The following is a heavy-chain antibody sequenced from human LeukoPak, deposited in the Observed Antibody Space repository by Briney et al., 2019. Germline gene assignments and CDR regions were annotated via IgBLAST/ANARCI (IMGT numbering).Heavy chain of an antibody. V-gene: IGHV4-59*01. CDR1: GDSLSTYY. CDR2: VSYNVRT. J-gene: IGHJ6*03. Sequence: PSETLSLTCSVSGDSLSTYYSSWVRQAPWKGLEWSVHVSYNVRTNYNPSLKSRASISLGTSKSHFSLTLHSMPPAATPIYYCAREHGSWSYRYYFFVDVWGKGTTVTVSS. D-gene: IGHD4-11*01. CDR3: AREHGSWSYRYYFFVDV.